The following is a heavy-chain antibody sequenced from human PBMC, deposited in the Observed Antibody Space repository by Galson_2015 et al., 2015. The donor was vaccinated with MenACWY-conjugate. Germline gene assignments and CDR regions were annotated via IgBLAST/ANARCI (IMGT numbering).Heavy chain of an antibody. V-gene: IGHV1-2*04. J-gene: IGHJ6*02. CDR2: INPNSGGT. D-gene: IGHD5-12*01. Sequence: SVKVSCKASGYTFTNYAMHWVRQAPGQGLEWMGWINPNSGGTNYAQKFQGWVTMTRDTSISTAYMELSRLRSDDTAVYYCARGVATPYYYYYGMDVWGQGTTVTVSS. CDR1: GYTFTNYA. CDR3: ARGVATPYYYYYGMDV.